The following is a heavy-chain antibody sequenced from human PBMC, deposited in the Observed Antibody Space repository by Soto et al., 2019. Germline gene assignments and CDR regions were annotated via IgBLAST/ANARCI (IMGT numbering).Heavy chain of an antibody. CDR1: GGTFSSYA. CDR2: IIPIFGTA. Sequence: QVQLVQSGAEVKKPGSSVKVSCKASGGTFSSYAISWVRQAPGHGLEWMGGIIPIFGTANYAQKFQGRVTIAADESTSTAYMELSSLCCEDTAVYYCAREPPLRTGPLEARATNYYYYDDMDVWDQGTTVTVSS. V-gene: IGHV1-69*01. J-gene: IGHJ6*02. D-gene: IGHD1-1*01. CDR3: AREPPLRTGPLEARATNYYYYDDMDV.